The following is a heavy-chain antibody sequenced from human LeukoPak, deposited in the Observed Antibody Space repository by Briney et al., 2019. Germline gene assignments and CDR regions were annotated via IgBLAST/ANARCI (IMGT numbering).Heavy chain of an antibody. CDR3: ARDQWVSGWYEHDY. D-gene: IGHD6-19*01. Sequence: ASVKVSCKASGYTFTSYGISWVRQAPGQGLEWMGWISAYNGNTNYAQKLQGRVTMTTDTSTSTAYMELRSLRSDDTAVYYCARDQWVSGWYEHDYWGQGTLVTVSS. CDR2: ISAYNGNT. CDR1: GYTFTSYG. V-gene: IGHV1-18*01. J-gene: IGHJ4*02.